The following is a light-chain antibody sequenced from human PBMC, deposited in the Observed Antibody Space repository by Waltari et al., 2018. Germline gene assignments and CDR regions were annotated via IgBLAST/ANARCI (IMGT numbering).Light chain of an antibody. Sequence: NIGGHSVNWYQQFPGTAPKLLIFTNNQRPSGVPDRFSGSKSDTSASLAIRGLQSDDEADYYCAAWDDSLNGVMFGGGTKLTVL. J-gene: IGLJ3*02. CDR3: AAWDDSLNGVM. CDR2: TNN. CDR1: NIGGHS. V-gene: IGLV1-44*01.